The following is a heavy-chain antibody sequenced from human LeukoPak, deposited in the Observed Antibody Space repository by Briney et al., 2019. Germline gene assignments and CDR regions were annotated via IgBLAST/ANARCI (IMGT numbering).Heavy chain of an antibody. Sequence: GGSLRLSYAAAGFTFSSYSMNWVRQAPGKGLEWVAVISYDGSNKYYADSVKGRFTISRDNSKNTLYLQMNSLRAEDTAVYYCAKRGYYYDSSGYYSRTYFDYWGQGTLVIVSS. J-gene: IGHJ4*02. CDR1: GFTFSSYS. CDR2: ISYDGSNK. V-gene: IGHV3-30*18. D-gene: IGHD3-22*01. CDR3: AKRGYYYDSSGYYSRTYFDY.